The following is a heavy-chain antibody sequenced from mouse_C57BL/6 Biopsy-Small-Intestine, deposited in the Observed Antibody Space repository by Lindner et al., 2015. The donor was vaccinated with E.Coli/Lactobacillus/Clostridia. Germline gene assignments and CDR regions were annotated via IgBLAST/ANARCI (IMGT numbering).Heavy chain of an antibody. Sequence: VQLQESGAELVKPGASVKISCKASGYAFSSYWMNWVKQRPGKGLEWIGQIYPGDGDTNYNGKFKGKATLTADKSSSTAYMQLSSLTSEDSAVYFCARSSAYFGAMDYWGQGTSVTVSP. J-gene: IGHJ4*01. CDR3: ARSSAYFGAMDY. CDR1: GYAFSSYW. D-gene: IGHD2-10*01. CDR2: IYPGDGDT. V-gene: IGHV1-80*01.